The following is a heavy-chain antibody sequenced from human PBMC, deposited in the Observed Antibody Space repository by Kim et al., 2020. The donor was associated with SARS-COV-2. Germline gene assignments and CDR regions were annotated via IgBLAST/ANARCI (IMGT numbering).Heavy chain of an antibody. D-gene: IGHD3-16*01. Sequence: SETLSLTCTVSGGSISSSSYYWGWIRQPPGKGLEWIGSIYYSGSTYYNPSLKSRVTISVDTSKNQFSLKLSSVTAADTAVYYCAEGALGYWGQGTLVTVSS. V-gene: IGHV4-39*01. CDR1: GGSISSSSYY. CDR2: IYYSGST. CDR3: AEGALGY. J-gene: IGHJ4*02.